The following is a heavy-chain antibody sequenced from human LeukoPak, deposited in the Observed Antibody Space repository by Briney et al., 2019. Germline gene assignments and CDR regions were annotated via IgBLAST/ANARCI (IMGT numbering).Heavy chain of an antibody. CDR1: GDSISRYY. D-gene: IGHD6-13*01. Sequence: SETLSLTCSVSGDSISRYYWNWIRQPAGRGLEWIWRIFTGGLINYNPSLSSRVTVSLDTSKNQVSLKLTSVTAADTAVYYCARHSMLSSTYFGVSDIWGQGTTVTVSS. J-gene: IGHJ3*02. CDR2: IFTGGLI. V-gene: IGHV4-4*07. CDR3: ARHSMLSSTYFGVSDI.